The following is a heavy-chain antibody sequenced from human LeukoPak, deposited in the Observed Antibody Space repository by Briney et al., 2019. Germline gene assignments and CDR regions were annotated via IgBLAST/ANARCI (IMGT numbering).Heavy chain of an antibody. V-gene: IGHV4-59*01. CDR1: GGSISSYY. CDR3: ARGVDYYGSGSYVYYFDY. Sequence: SETLSLTCTVSGGSISSYYWSWIRQPPGKGLEWVGYIYYSGSTNYNPSLKSRVTISVDTSKNQFSLKLSSVTAADTAVYYCARGVDYYGSGSYVYYFDYWGQGTLVTVSS. D-gene: IGHD3-10*01. J-gene: IGHJ4*02. CDR2: IYYSGST.